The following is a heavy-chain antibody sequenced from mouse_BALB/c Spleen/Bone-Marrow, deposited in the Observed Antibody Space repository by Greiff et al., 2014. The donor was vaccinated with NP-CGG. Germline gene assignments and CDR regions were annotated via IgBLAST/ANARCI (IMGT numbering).Heavy chain of an antibody. CDR3: ARHYRYAYYFDY. J-gene: IGHJ2*01. V-gene: IGHV1S130*01. CDR2: IHPNSGNT. Sequence: QVQLQQSGSVPVRPGASVKLSCKASGYTFTSSWMHWAKQRPGQGLEWIGEIHPNSGNTNYNEKFKGKATLTVDTSSSTAYVDLRSLTSEDSAVYYCARHYRYAYYFDYWGQGATLTVSS. CDR1: GYTFTSSW. D-gene: IGHD2-14*01.